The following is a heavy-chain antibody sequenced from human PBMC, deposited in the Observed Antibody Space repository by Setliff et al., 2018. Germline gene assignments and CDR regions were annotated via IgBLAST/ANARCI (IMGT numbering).Heavy chain of an antibody. Sequence: GESLNISCQGSGYSFTTYWIGWVRQMPGKGLEWMGIVFSGDSDTRYSPSFQGQVTMSADKSINTAYLQWSSLKASDTAMYYCARIGAPASHDAFDIWGQGTMVTVSS. D-gene: IGHD6-25*01. CDR2: VFSGDSDT. V-gene: IGHV5-51*01. CDR3: ARIGAPASHDAFDI. CDR1: GYSFTTYW. J-gene: IGHJ3*02.